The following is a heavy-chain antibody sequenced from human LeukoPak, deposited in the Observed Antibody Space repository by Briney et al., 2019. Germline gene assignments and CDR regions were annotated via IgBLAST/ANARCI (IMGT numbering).Heavy chain of an antibody. V-gene: IGHV3-33*08. J-gene: IGHJ6*02. Sequence: GGSLRLSCAASGFTFSSYAMHWVRQAPGKGLEWVAVIWYDGSNKYYADSVKGRFTISRDNSKNTLYLQLNSLRAEDTAVYYCARVAAAGHSYYYYGMDVWGQGTTVTVSS. CDR2: IWYDGSNK. CDR3: ARVAAAGHSYYYYGMDV. D-gene: IGHD6-13*01. CDR1: GFTFSSYA.